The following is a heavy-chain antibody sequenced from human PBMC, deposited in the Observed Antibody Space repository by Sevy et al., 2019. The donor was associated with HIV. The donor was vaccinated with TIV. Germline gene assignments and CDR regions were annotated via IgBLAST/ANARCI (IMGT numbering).Heavy chain of an antibody. D-gene: IGHD2-21*02. CDR1: GFILSSYS. J-gene: IGHJ4*02. CDR3: ARDKVGTGYHFDN. V-gene: IGHV3-48*02. CDR2: ISCSGSII. Sequence: GGSLRLSCAGSGFILSSYSMNWVRQAPGKGLEWVSYISCSGSIIHYADSVKGRFTISRDSAKNSLYLHMNSLRDEDTAVYYCARDKVGTGYHFDNWGQGILVTVSS.